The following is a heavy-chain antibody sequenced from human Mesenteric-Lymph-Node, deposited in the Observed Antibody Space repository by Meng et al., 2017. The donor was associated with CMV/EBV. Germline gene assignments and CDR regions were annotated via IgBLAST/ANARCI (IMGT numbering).Heavy chain of an antibody. CDR1: GYTFAGYGIG. V-gene: IGHV1-18*01. CDR3: ARLMTGYQLPHYFDY. J-gene: IGHJ4*02. CDR2: ISPSSGNT. D-gene: IGHD2-2*01. Sequence: ASVKVSCKASGYTFAGYGIGISWVRQAPGQGLEWMAWISPSSGNTNFAQKFRDRVTTTTDTSTTTAYLELRSLRSDDTAVYYCARLMTGYQLPHYFDYWGQGTLVTVSS.